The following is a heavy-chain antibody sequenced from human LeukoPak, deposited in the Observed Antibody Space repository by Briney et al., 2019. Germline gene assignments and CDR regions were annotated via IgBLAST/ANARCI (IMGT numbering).Heavy chain of an antibody. D-gene: IGHD3-9*01. J-gene: IGHJ3*02. CDR3: ARAFSTGYHSYDAFDM. V-gene: IGHV1-8*01. CDR2: MNPNSGNT. CDR1: GNTFTSYD. Sequence: ASVKVSCKASGNTFTSYDINWVRQATGQGLEWMGWMNPNSGNTGFAQKFQGRVSTTRNTSITTAYMELSSLRAEDTAIYWCARAFSTGYHSYDAFDMWGQGTMVTVSS.